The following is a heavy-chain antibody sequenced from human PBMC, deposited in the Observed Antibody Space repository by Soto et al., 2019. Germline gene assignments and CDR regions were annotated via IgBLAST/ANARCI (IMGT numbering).Heavy chain of an antibody. CDR1: GYTLTELS. CDR2: FDPEDGET. J-gene: IGHJ4*02. V-gene: IGHV1-24*01. CDR3: ASFLGYCMSTSCYAFDY. Sequence: GASVKVSCKVSGYTLTELSMHWVRQAPGKGLEWMGGFDPEDGETNYAQKLQGRVTMTEDTSTDPAYMELSSLRSVDTSVYYCASFLGYCMSTSCYAFDYWGQGTLVTVCS. D-gene: IGHD2-2*01.